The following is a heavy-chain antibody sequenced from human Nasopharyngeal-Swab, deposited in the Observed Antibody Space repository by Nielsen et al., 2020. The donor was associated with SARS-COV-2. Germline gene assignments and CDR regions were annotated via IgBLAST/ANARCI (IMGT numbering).Heavy chain of an antibody. CDR3: ARVEGGFYRPYYYGMDV. Sequence: MRQSPGKGLEWIGYIYYSGSTNYNPSLKSRVTISVDTSKNQFSLKLSSVTAADTAVYYCARVEGGFYRPYYYGMDVWGQGTTVTVSS. D-gene: IGHD3-16*01. J-gene: IGHJ6*02. CDR2: IYYSGST. V-gene: IGHV4-59*01.